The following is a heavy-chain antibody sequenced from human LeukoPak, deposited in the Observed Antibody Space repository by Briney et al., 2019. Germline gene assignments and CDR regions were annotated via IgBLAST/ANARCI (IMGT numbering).Heavy chain of an antibody. CDR1: GYTFTGYY. D-gene: IGHD3-16*01. V-gene: IGHV1-2*02. Sequence: ASVKVSCKASGYTFTGYYMHWVRQAPGQGLEWMGGFDPEDGGTIYAQKFQGRVTITRDTSASTAYMELSSLRSEDTAVYYCARSDLGATYYYAYWGQGTLVTVSS. J-gene: IGHJ4*02. CDR2: FDPEDGGT. CDR3: ARSDLGATYYYAY.